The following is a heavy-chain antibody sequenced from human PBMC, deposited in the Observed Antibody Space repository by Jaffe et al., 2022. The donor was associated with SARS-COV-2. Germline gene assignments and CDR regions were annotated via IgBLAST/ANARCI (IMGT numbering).Heavy chain of an antibody. V-gene: IGHV4-39*01. J-gene: IGHJ4*02. CDR2: IYYSGST. CDR1: GGSISSSSYY. CDR3: ARHVLRWLQAPFDY. Sequence: QLQLQESGPGLVKPSETLSLTCTVSGGSISSSSYYWGWIRQPPGKGLEWIGSIYYSGSTYYNPSLKSRVTISVDTSKNQFSLKLSSVTAADTAVYYCARHVLRWLQAPFDYWGQGTLVTVSS. D-gene: IGHD5-12*01.